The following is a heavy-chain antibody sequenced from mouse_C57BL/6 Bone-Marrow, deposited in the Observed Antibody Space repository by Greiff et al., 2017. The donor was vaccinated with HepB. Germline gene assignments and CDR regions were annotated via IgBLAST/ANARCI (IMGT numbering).Heavy chain of an antibody. CDR1: GYTFTSYG. J-gene: IGHJ2*01. CDR3: ARDYYGSSYVGYFDY. CDR2: IYPRSGNT. Sequence: VQVVESGAELARPGASVKLSCKASGYTFTSYGISWVKQRTGQGLEWIGEIYPRSGNTYYNEKFKGKATLTADKSSSTAYMELRSLTSEDSAVYFCARDYYGSSYVGYFDYWGQGTTLTVSS. V-gene: IGHV1-81*01. D-gene: IGHD1-1*01.